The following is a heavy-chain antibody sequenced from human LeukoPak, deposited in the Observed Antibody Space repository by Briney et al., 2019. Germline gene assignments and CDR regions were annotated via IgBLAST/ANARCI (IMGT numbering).Heavy chain of an antibody. CDR1: GGSISSSNW. V-gene: IGHV4-4*02. D-gene: IGHD1-26*01. CDR3: ATMHVSGST. J-gene: IGHJ4*02. CDR2: SYHSGST. Sequence: SGSLSLTCAVSGGSISSSNWRCWVREPAGEGLELTGESYHSGSTYYAPSLKSRVTISVDKSKNQFYLKLSCLIAADTAVYYCATMHVSGSTWGQGTLVTVSS.